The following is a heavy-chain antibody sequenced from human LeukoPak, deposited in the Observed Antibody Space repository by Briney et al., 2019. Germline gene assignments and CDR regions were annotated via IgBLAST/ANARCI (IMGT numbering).Heavy chain of an antibody. CDR3: ARVGTMVRPMDV. CDR1: GFTFSSYS. D-gene: IGHD3-10*01. CDR2: ISSSSSYI. V-gene: IGHV3-21*01. J-gene: IGHJ6*04. Sequence: GGSLRLSCAASGFTFSSYSVNWVRQAPGKGLEWVSSISSSSSYIYYADSVKGRFTISRDNAKNSLYLQMNSLRAEDTAVYCCARVGTMVRPMDVWGKGTTVTVSS.